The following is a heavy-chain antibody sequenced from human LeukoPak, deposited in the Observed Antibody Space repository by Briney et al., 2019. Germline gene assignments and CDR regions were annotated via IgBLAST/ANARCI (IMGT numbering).Heavy chain of an antibody. J-gene: IGHJ5*02. CDR1: GYTFTSYG. CDR3: ARGYGGNSGGDNWFDP. CDR2: ISAYNGNT. Sequence: ASVKVSCKASGYTFTSYGISWARQAPGQGLEWMGWISAYNGNTNYAQKLQGRVTMTTDTSTSTAYMELRSLRSDDTAVYYCARGYGGNSGGDNWFDPWGQGTLVTVSS. D-gene: IGHD4-23*01. V-gene: IGHV1-18*01.